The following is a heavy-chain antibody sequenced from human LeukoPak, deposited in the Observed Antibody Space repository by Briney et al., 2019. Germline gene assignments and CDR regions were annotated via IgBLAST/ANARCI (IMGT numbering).Heavy chain of an antibody. CDR3: AREVVVVVAAYNDALDI. CDR2: INPSGGST. Sequence: ASVKVSCKASGYTFTSYYMHWVRQAPGQGLEWMGIINPSGGSTSYAQKFQGRVTMTRDMSTSTVYMELSSLRSEDTAVYYRAREVVVVVAAYNDALDIWGQGTMVTVSS. J-gene: IGHJ3*02. D-gene: IGHD2-15*01. CDR1: GYTFTSYY. V-gene: IGHV1-46*01.